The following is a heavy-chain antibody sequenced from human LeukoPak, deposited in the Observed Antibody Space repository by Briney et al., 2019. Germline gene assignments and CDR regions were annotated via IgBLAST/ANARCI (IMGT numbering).Heavy chain of an antibody. CDR2: TS. V-gene: IGHV4-39*07. Sequence: PSETLSLTCSVSGGSMTDGDYYWGWVRQSPGTGLQWIATSYQGASLKSRVTISLDTSKNQFSLRLTSVTAADTAVYYCARDGRLYSSGQVVWFDPWGQGTLVTVSS. CDR1: GGSMTDGDYY. J-gene: IGHJ5*02. D-gene: IGHD6-19*01. CDR3: ARDGRLYSSGQVVWFDP.